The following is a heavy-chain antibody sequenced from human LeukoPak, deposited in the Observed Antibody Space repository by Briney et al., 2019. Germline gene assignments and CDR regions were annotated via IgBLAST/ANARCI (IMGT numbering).Heavy chain of an antibody. CDR1: GFTFSNYW. V-gene: IGHV3-7*03. CDR3: AKGLEKESRLDY. Sequence: GGSLRLSCAASGFTFSNYWMSWVRQAPGKGLEWVANIKQDGSEKYFVDSVKGRFTISRDNAKKSLYLQMNSLRAEDTAIYYCAKGLEKESRLDYWGQGTLVTVSS. D-gene: IGHD1-1*01. J-gene: IGHJ4*02. CDR2: IKQDGSEK.